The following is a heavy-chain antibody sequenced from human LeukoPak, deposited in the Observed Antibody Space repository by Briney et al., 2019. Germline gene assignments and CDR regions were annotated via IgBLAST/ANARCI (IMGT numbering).Heavy chain of an antibody. CDR2: INHSGST. V-gene: IGHV4-34*01. CDR1: GVSFSGYY. J-gene: IGHJ4*02. D-gene: IGHD3-10*01. Sequence: SETLSLTCAVYGVSFSGYYWSWIRQPPGKGLEWIGEINHSGSTNYNPSLKSRVTISVDTSKNQFSLKLSSVTAADTAVYYCARHLALSWFGELLLWNYWGQGTRVTVSS. CDR3: ARHLALSWFGELLLWNY.